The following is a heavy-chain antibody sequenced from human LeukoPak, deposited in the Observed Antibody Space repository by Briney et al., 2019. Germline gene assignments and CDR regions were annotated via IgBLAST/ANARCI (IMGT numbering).Heavy chain of an antibody. Sequence: GGSLRLSCAVSGFTLTSYWMHWVRQAPGKGLVWVARINDDGSITSYADSVKGRFTISRDNAKNSLYLQMNSLRAEDTAVYYCARVRITMVRGAPYYYYGMDVWGQGTTVTVSS. V-gene: IGHV3-74*01. CDR3: ARVRITMVRGAPYYYYGMDV. J-gene: IGHJ6*02. CDR1: GFTLTSYW. D-gene: IGHD3-10*01. CDR2: INDDGSIT.